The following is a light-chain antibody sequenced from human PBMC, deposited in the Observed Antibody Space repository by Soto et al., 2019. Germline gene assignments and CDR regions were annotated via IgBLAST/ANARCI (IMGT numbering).Light chain of an antibody. CDR3: AAWDDSLNGFYV. V-gene: IGLV1-44*01. CDR1: SSNIGSNT. CDR2: SNN. J-gene: IGLJ1*01. Sequence: QSVLTQPPSASGTPGQRVTISCSGSSSNIGSNTVNWYQQLPATAPKLLIYSNNQRPSGVPDRFSGSKSGTSASLAISGLQSEDEADYYCAAWDDSLNGFYVFGTGTKVTGL.